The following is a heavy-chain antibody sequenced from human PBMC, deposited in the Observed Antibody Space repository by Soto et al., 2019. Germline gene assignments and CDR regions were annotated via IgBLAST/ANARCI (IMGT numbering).Heavy chain of an antibody. D-gene: IGHD3-22*01. V-gene: IGHV3-23*01. CDR1: GFTFSSYA. CDR3: AKDLINYYDSSGLVYFDY. Sequence: EVQLLESGGGLVQPGGSLRLSCAASGFTFSSYAMSWVRQAPGKGLEWVSAISGSGGSTYYADSVKGWFTISRDNSNNTQYLQMNILRAEDTAVYYCAKDLINYYDSSGLVYFDYWGQGTLVTVSS. CDR2: ISGSGGST. J-gene: IGHJ4*02.